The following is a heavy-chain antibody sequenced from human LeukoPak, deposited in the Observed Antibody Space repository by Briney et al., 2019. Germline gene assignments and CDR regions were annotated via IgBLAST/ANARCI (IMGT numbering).Heavy chain of an antibody. CDR1: GYTFTSYY. J-gene: IGHJ5*02. CDR3: ATAGVEDYVWGSYRRWFDP. D-gene: IGHD3-16*02. V-gene: IGHV1-46*01. Sequence: ASVKVSCKASGYTFTSYYMHWVRQAPGQGLEWMGIINPSGGSTSYAQKFQGRVTMTRDMSTSTVYMELSSLRSEDTAVYYCATAGVEDYVWGSYRRWFDPWGQGTLVTVSS. CDR2: INPSGGST.